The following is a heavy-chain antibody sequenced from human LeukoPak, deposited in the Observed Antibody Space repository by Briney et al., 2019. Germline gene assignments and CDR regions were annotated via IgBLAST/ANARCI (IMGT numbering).Heavy chain of an antibody. D-gene: IGHD5-12*01. V-gene: IGHV3-23*01. CDR1: GFTFSNYA. J-gene: IGHJ4*02. CDR2: ITISGRTA. Sequence: PGGSLRLSCLASGFTFSNYAMSWVRQAPGKGLEWVSGITISGRTAYYADSVKGRFTISRDNSKNTLFLQMNSLRAEDTAVYYCAKDRGPYSGYDSFFDFWGQGTLVTVSS. CDR3: AKDRGPYSGYDSFFDF.